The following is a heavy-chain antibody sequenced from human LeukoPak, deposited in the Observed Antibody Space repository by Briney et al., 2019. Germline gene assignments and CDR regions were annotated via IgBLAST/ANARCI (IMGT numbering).Heavy chain of an antibody. D-gene: IGHD6-13*01. Sequence: ASVKVSCKASGGTFSSYAISWVRQAPGQGLEWMGWISAYNGNTNYARKLQGRVTMTTDTSTSTAYMELRTLRSDDTAVYYCARDAPVAAADFDCWGQGTLVTVSS. CDR1: GGTFSSYA. J-gene: IGHJ4*02. CDR2: ISAYNGNT. CDR3: ARDAPVAAADFDC. V-gene: IGHV1-18*01.